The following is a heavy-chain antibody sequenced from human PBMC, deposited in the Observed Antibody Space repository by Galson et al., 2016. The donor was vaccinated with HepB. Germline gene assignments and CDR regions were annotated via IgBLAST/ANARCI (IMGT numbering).Heavy chain of an antibody. V-gene: IGHV1-46*01. Sequence: SVKVSCKASGYTFTSYYMHWVRQAPGQGLEWMGIINPSGGSTSYAQKFQGRVTMTRDTSTSTVYMELSSLRSEDTAVYYCARNEMYCSSTSCSTYYFDYWGQGTLVTGAS. CDR1: GYTFTSYY. J-gene: IGHJ4*02. CDR2: INPSGGST. D-gene: IGHD2-2*01. CDR3: ARNEMYCSSTSCSTYYFDY.